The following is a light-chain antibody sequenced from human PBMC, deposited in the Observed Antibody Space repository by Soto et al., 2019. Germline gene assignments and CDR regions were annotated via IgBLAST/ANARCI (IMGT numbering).Light chain of an antibody. V-gene: IGLV2-14*01. CDR1: SNDIGGYNY. CDR2: GVS. J-gene: IGLJ1*01. Sequence: QSALTQPASVSGSPGQSITVSCTGTSNDIGGYNYVSWYQQHPGKAPELLIYGVSNRPSGVSNRFSGSKSGNTASLTISGLQPEDEADYYCSSYRNSGPRGDVFVTGTKLTVL. CDR3: SSYRNSGPRGDV.